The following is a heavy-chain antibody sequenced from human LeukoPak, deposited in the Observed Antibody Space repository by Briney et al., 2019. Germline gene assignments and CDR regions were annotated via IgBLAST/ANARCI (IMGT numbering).Heavy chain of an antibody. CDR1: GFTFSSYA. D-gene: IGHD3-10*01. J-gene: IGHJ4*02. CDR3: AKYRGFGDSYDS. Sequence: GGSLRLSCAASGFTFSSYAMSWVRQAPGKGLEWVSSIGGSGGSTYYADSVKGRSTISRDTSKNTLYLQMNSLRAEDTAVYYCAKYRGFGDSYDSWGQGTLVTVSS. V-gene: IGHV3-23*01. CDR2: IGGSGGST.